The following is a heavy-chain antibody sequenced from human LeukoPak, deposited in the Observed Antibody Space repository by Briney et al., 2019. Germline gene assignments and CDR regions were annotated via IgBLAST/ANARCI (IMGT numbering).Heavy chain of an antibody. J-gene: IGHJ6*04. V-gene: IGHV3-66*02. CDR1: GFTVSSNY. CDR2: IYSGGST. Sequence: GGSLRLSCAASGFTVSSNYMSWVRQAPGKGLEWVSVIYSGGSTYYADSVKGRFTIPRDNSKNTLYLQMNSLRAEDTAVYYCARDSTIFGVVVALDVWGKGTTVTVPS. D-gene: IGHD3-3*01. CDR3: ARDSTIFGVVVALDV.